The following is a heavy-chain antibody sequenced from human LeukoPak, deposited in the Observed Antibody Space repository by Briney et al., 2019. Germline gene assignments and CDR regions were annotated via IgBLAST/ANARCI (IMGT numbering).Heavy chain of an antibody. CDR3: ARGREYSSLAWYYYYYMDV. CDR1: GYPFTSYD. D-gene: IGHD6-6*01. CDR2: MNPNSGNT. V-gene: IGHV1-8*01. Sequence: ASVKVSCKASGYPFTSYDINWVRQATGQGLEWMGWMNPNSGNTGYAQKFQGRVTMTRNTSISTAYMELSSLRSEDTAVYYCARGREYSSLAWYYYYYMDVWGKGTTVTVSS. J-gene: IGHJ6*03.